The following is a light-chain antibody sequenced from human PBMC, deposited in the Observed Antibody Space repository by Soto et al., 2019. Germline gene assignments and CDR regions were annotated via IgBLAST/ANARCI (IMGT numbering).Light chain of an antibody. V-gene: IGLV2-14*01. CDR3: SSFTPARFYV. J-gene: IGLJ1*01. Sequence: QSALTQPTSVSGSPGQSITIYCTGSGNDIGAYDDVSWYQQHPGKAPRLLIHGVRNRPPGISSLFSASKSGLTASLNISGLRDEEEADYYCSSFTPARFYVFGPGTKLTVL. CDR1: GNDIGAYDD. CDR2: GVR.